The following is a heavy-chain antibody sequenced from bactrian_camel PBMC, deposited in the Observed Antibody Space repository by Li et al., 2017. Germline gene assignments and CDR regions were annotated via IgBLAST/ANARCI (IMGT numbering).Heavy chain of an antibody. CDR2: EPDGHT. CDR1: AYNVSTYC. CDR3: AAAGYYSDCMRYGIEFDY. D-gene: IGHD4*01. J-gene: IGHJ4*01. Sequence: HVQLVESGGGSVQAGGSMRLSCQASAYNVSTYCMNWFRQYPGERRFSIAQLEPDGHTIYAPFAKGRFTISRDNVKNILYLQMDNLKPEDTAMYYCAAAGYYSDCMRYGIEFDYWGQGTQVTVS. V-gene: IGHV3S26*01.